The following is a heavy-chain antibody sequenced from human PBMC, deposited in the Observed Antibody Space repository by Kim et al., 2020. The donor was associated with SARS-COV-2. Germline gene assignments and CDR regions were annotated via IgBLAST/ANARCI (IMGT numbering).Heavy chain of an antibody. V-gene: IGHV3-48*03. J-gene: IGHJ6*02. CDR1: GFTFSSYE. Sequence: GGSLRLSCAAFGFTFSSYEMNWVRQAPGKGLEWVSYISSSGSTIYYADPVKGRFTISRDNAKKSLYLQMNSLRAEDTAVYYCARDSMIFGLHYSMDVWGQGTTVTVSS. CDR2: ISSSGSTI. D-gene: IGHD3-3*01. CDR3: ARDSMIFGLHYSMDV.